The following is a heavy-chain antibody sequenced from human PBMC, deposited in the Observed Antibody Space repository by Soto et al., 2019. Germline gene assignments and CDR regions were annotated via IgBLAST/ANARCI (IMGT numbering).Heavy chain of an antibody. V-gene: IGHV4-34*01. D-gene: IGHD2-15*01. Sequence: SETLSLTCAVYGGSFSGYYWSWIRQPPGKGLEWIGEINHSGSTNYNPSLKSRVTISVDTSKNQFSLKLSSVTAADTAVYYCASRYCSGGSCYFHFDYWGQGTLVTVSS. J-gene: IGHJ4*02. CDR3: ASRYCSGGSCYFHFDY. CDR1: GGSFSGYY. CDR2: INHSGST.